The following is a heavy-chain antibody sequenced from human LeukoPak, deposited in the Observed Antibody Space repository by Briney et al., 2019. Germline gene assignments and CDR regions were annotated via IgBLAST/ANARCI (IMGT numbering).Heavy chain of an antibody. Sequence: GGSLRLSCAASGFTFDDYGMSWVRQAPGKGLEWVSGINWNGGSTGYADSVKGRFTISRDNAKNSLYLQMNSLRAEDTALYYCASGPGIAVAGMAFDIWGQGTMVTVSS. CDR2: INWNGGST. D-gene: IGHD6-19*01. CDR3: ASGPGIAVAGMAFDI. CDR1: GFTFDDYG. J-gene: IGHJ3*02. V-gene: IGHV3-20*04.